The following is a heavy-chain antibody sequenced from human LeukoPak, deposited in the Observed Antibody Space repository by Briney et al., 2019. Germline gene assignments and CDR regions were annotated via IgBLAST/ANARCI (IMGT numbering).Heavy chain of an antibody. CDR1: DGSFSGYY. Sequence: SQTLSLTCAVYDGSFSGYYWSWIRQPPGKGLEWIGEINHSGSTNYNPSLKSRVTISLDTSKSQFSLKVRYVTAADTAVYYCARGLNDSWTGENYWGQGTLVTVSS. CDR2: INHSGST. J-gene: IGHJ4*02. D-gene: IGHD3-3*01. V-gene: IGHV4-34*01. CDR3: ARGLNDSWTGENY.